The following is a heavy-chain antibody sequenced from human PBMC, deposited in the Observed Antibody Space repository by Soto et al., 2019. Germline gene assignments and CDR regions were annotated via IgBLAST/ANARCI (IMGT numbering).Heavy chain of an antibody. CDR1: GYTFTSYA. CDR2: INAGNGNT. V-gene: IGHV1-3*01. CDR3: ARTGYYYDSSGFQH. J-gene: IGHJ1*01. Sequence: QVQLVQSGAEVKKPGASVKVSCKASGYTFTSYAMHWVRQAPGQRLEWMGWINAGNGNTKYSQKFQGRVTITRDTSASTAYRELSSLRSEDTAVYYCARTGYYYDSSGFQHWGQGTLVTVSS. D-gene: IGHD3-22*01.